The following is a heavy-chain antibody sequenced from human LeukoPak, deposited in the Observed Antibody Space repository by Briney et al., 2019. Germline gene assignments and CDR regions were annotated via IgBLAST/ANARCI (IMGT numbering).Heavy chain of an antibody. J-gene: IGHJ4*02. CDR2: ISSSSSYI. V-gene: IGHV3-21*01. CDR1: GFTFSSYS. Sequence: GGSLRLSCAASGFTFSSYSMNWVRQAPGKGLEWVSSISSSSSYIYYADSVKGRFTISRDNAKNSLYLQMSSLRDDDTAVYYCTRDRGWQQFDYWGQRTLVTVSS. D-gene: IGHD5-24*01. CDR3: TRDRGWQQFDY.